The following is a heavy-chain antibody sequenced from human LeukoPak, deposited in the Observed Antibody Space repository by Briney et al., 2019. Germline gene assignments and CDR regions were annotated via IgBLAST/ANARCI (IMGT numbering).Heavy chain of an antibody. V-gene: IGHV4-39*01. Sequence: SETLSLTCAVYGGSFSSYYWGWIRQPPGKGLEWIGSIYYSGSTYYNPSLKSRVTISVDTSKNQFSLKLSSVTAADTAVYYCARVSGGYGDLGPWGQGTLVTVSS. CDR1: GGSFSSYY. D-gene: IGHD4-17*01. J-gene: IGHJ5*02. CDR2: IYYSGST. CDR3: ARVSGGYGDLGP.